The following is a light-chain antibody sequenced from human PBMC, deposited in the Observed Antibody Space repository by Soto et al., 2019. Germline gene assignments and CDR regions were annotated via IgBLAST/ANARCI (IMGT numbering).Light chain of an antibody. CDR3: CSFTTDWTHV. CDR2: EVS. CDR1: SSDIGAYNY. Sequence: QSALTQPASVSGSPGQSITISCTGSSSDIGAYNYVSWFQQYPGTAPKLIISEVSNRPSGVSNRFSGSKSGTAASLTISGLQTEDEADYFCCSFTTDWTHVFGTGTKVTVL. V-gene: IGLV2-14*01. J-gene: IGLJ1*01.